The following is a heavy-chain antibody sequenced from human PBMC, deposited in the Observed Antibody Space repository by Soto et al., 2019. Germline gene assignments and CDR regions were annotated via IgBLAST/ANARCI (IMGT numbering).Heavy chain of an antibody. Sequence: EVQLVESGGGLVQPGGSLRLSCAASGFTFRSYWMHWVRQAPGKGLVWVARIRGDGSITNCADSVKGRFTISRDNAKNTLHVQMNSPRAEDTAVYYCAREGVAAELDSWGQGTLVTVSS. CDR3: AREGVAAELDS. CDR2: IRGDGSIT. V-gene: IGHV3-74*01. D-gene: IGHD2-2*01. J-gene: IGHJ4*02. CDR1: GFTFRSYW.